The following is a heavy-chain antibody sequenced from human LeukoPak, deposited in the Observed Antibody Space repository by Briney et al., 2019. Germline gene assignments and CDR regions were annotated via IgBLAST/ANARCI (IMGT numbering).Heavy chain of an antibody. V-gene: IGHV4-30-4*01. CDR3: ARDRGDKGAFDY. CDR1: GGSISSGDYY. J-gene: IGHJ4*02. CDR2: IYYSGST. D-gene: IGHD7-27*01. Sequence: SQTPSLTCTVSGGSISSGDYYWSWIRQPPGKGLEWIGYIYYSGSTYYNPSLKSRVTISVDTSKNQFSLKLSSVTAADTAVYYCARDRGDKGAFDYWGQGTLVTVSS.